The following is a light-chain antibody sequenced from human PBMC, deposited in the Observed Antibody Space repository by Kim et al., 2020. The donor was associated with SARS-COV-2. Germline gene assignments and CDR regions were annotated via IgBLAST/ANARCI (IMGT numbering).Light chain of an antibody. CDR3: QVWDSSSDRGV. CDR2: YDS. CDR1: NIGSKS. Sequence: APGKTARITCGGNNIGSKSVHWYQQKPGQAPVLVIYYDSDRPSGIPERFSGSNSGNTATLTISRVEAGDEADYYCQVWDSSSDRGVFGTGTKVTVL. V-gene: IGLV3-21*04. J-gene: IGLJ1*01.